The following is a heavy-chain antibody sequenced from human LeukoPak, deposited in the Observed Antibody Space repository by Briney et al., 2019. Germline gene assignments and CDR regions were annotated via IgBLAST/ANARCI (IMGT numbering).Heavy chain of an antibody. CDR2: IILIFGTA. J-gene: IGHJ5*02. V-gene: IGHV1-69*05. D-gene: IGHD6-13*01. Sequence: SVKVSCKASGGTFSSYAISWVRQAPGQGLEWMGGIILIFGTANYAQKFQGRVTITTDESTSTAYMELSSLRSEDTAVYYCAREGGGNSVIAAAGTRWFDPWGQGTLVTVSS. CDR1: GGTFSSYA. CDR3: AREGGGNSVIAAAGTRWFDP.